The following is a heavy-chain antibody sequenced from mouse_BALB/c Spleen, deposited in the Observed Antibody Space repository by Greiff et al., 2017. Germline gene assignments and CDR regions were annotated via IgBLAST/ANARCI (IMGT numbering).Heavy chain of an antibody. J-gene: IGHJ3*01. CDR3: ARRSWFAY. CDR2: IDPANGNT. CDR1: GFNIKDTY. Sequence: LVESGAELVKPGASVKLSCTASGFNIKDTYMHWVKQRPEQGLEWIGRIDPANGNTKYDPKFQGKATITADTSSNTAYLQLSSLTSEDTAVYYCARRSWFAYWGQGTLVTVSA. V-gene: IGHV14-3*02.